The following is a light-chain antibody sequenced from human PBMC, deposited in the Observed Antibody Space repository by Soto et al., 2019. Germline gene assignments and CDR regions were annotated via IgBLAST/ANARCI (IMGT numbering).Light chain of an antibody. CDR1: RSDVGGYKY. CDR3: SSYTTSTTPGVL. J-gene: IGLJ2*01. CDR2: EVT. Sequence: QSALTQPRSVSGSPGQSVAISCTGSRSDVGGYKYVSWYQQFPGKAPKLIIYEVTNRPSGVSNRFSGSKSGNTASLTISGLQAEDEADYYCSSYTTSTTPGVLFGGGTKLTVL. V-gene: IGLV2-14*01.